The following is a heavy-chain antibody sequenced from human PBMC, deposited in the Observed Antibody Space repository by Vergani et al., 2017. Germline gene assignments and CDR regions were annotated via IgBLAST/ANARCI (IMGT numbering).Heavy chain of an antibody. CDR1: GYTFTGYY. V-gene: IGHV1-2*02. CDR3: ARDDCSGGSCYEDGY. D-gene: IGHD2-15*01. CDR2: INPNSGGT. Sequence: QVQLVQSGAEVKKPGASVKVSCKASGYTFTGYYMHWVRQAPGQGLEWMGWINPNSGGTNYAQNFQGRVTMTRDTSISTAYMELNRLTSDDTAVYYCARDDCSGGSCYEDGYWGQGTLVTVSS. J-gene: IGHJ4*02.